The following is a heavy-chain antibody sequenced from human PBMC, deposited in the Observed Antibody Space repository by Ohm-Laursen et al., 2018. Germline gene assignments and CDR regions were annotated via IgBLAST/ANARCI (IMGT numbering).Heavy chain of an antibody. CDR3: ARHDGYGR. D-gene: IGHD5-24*01. V-gene: IGHV3-33*01. CDR1: GFTFSSYG. J-gene: IGHJ4*02. Sequence: SLRLSCSASGFTFSSYGMNWVRQAPGKGLERVAIIWHDGSNKYYADSVKGRFTISRDNSKNTLYLQMNSLRAEDTAVYYCARHDGYGRWGQGTRVTVSS. CDR2: IWHDGSNK.